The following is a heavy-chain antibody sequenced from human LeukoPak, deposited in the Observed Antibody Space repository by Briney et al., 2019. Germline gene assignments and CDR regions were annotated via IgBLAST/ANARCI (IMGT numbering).Heavy chain of an antibody. CDR1: GFTFSSYT. CDR2: ITTSDGNT. CDR3: AKGGKWDVTPFDY. V-gene: IGHV3-23*01. D-gene: IGHD1-26*01. Sequence: GGSLRLSCAASGFTFSSYTMSWVRQAPGKGLEWVSTITTSDGNTYYADSVKGRFTVSRDNSKNTLYLQMNSLRAEDTAVYYCAKGGKWDVTPFDYWGQGTLVTVSS. J-gene: IGHJ4*02.